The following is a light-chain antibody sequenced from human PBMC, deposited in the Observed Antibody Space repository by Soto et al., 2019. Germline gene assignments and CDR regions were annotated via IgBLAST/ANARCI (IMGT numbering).Light chain of an antibody. CDR1: RDIGND. J-gene: IGKJ1*01. CDR3: LQHFNFSWT. Sequence: AIQMTQSPSSLSASVGDRVTITCRASRDIGNDLGWYQQKPVKAPKHLIFAASNLQSGVPSRFSGGGSGTDFTLTISSLQADDFATYYCLQHFNFSWTFGQGTKVETK. CDR2: AAS. V-gene: IGKV1-6*01.